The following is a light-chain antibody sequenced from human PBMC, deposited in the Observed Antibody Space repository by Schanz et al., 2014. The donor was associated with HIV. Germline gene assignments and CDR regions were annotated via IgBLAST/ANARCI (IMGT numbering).Light chain of an antibody. CDR3: QSYDSRLSGVV. CDR1: SSDVGGYNY. J-gene: IGLJ2*01. V-gene: IGLV2-14*03. Sequence: QSALTQPASVSGSPGQSITISCTGTSSDVGGYNYVSWYQQHPGKAPKLMIYEVTKRPSGVPARFSGSKSGTSASLAITGLQAEDEADYYCQSYDSRLSGVVFGGGTKVTVL. CDR2: EVT.